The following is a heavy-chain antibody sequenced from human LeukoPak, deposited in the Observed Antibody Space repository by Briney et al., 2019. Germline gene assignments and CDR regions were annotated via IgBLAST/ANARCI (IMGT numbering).Heavy chain of an antibody. CDR1: GFTFSNAW. D-gene: IGHD5-18*01. J-gene: IGHJ4*02. CDR2: IKSKTDGGTT. Sequence: GGSLRLSCAASGFTFSNAWMSWVRQAPGKGLEWVGRIKSKTDGGTTDYAAPVKGRFTISRDDSKNTLYLQMNSLKTEDTAVYYCTTGPGSYGYYFDYWGQGTLVTVSS. CDR3: TTGPGSYGYYFDY. V-gene: IGHV3-15*01.